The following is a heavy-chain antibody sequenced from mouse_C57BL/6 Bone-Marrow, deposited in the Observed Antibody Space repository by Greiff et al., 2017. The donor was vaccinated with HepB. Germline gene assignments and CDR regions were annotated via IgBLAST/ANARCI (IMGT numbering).Heavy chain of an antibody. CDR2: IDPNSGGT. CDR1: GYTFTSYW. CDR3: ARGGNYYFDY. J-gene: IGHJ2*01. V-gene: IGHV1-72*01. Sequence: QVQLQQPGAELVKPGASVKMSCKASGYTFTSYWITWVKQRPGQGLEWIGRIDPNSGGTKYNEKFKSKATLTVDKPSSTAYMQLSSLTSEDSAVYYCARGGNYYFDYWGQGTTLTVSS. D-gene: IGHD2-1*01.